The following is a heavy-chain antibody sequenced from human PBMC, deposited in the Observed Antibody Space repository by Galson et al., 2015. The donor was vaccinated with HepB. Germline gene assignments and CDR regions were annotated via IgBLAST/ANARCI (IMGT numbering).Heavy chain of an antibody. Sequence: PALVKPTQTLTLTCTVSGFSLSDATMGVSWIRQPPGKALEWLAHIFSNDEKSYSTSLKSRLTISQDTSKSQVVLTMTNVDPEDTATYYCARTAFYDLWSGYYSTGYYYYMDVWGKGTTVTVSS. D-gene: IGHD3-3*01. CDR3: ARTAFYDLWSGYYSTGYYYYMDV. CDR1: GFSLSDATMG. V-gene: IGHV2-26*01. J-gene: IGHJ6*03. CDR2: IFSNDEK.